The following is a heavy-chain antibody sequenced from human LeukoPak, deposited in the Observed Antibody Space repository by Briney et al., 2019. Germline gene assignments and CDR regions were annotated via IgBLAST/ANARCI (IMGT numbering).Heavy chain of an antibody. D-gene: IGHD2-8*02. CDR2: IRFDGRDE. J-gene: IGHJ4*02. CDR1: GFTFRNFG. V-gene: IGHV3-30*02. Sequence: SGGSLRLSCAASGFTFRNFGMHWVRQAPGKGLEWVAFIRFDGRDEYYVDSLKGRVTISRDNSKNTVYLQMNGLTSEDTALYYCAKDKSQVEVDSASPLVDHWGQGTLVIVSS. CDR3: AKDKSQVEVDSASPLVDH.